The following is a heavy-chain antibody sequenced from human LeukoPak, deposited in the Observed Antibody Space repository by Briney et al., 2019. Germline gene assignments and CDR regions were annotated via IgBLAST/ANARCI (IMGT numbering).Heavy chain of an antibody. CDR2: ISAYNGNT. D-gene: IGHD2-2*01. CDR3: ARGVFDIVVVPAASRFDY. V-gene: IGHV1-18*01. J-gene: IGHJ4*02. Sequence: ASVKVSCKASGYTFTSYGISWVRQAPGQGLEWMGWISAYNGNTNYAQKLQGRVTMTTDTSTSTAYMELRSLRSDDTAVYYCARGVFDIVVVPAASRFDYWGQGTLVTVSS. CDR1: GYTFTSYG.